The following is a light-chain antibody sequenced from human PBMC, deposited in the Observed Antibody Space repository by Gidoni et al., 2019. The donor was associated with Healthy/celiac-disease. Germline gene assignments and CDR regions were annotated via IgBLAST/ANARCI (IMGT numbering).Light chain of an antibody. CDR2: DAS. V-gene: IGKV1-5*01. J-gene: IGKJ2*01. Sequence: DIQMTQAPSTLAASVGDRVTITCRASQSISSWLAGYQQQPGNAPNLLLYDASSLESGVPPRFISSGSGTEFTLTISSLLPDDFAAYYCQQYNSYPYTFGQGTKLEIK. CDR3: QQYNSYPYT. CDR1: QSISSW.